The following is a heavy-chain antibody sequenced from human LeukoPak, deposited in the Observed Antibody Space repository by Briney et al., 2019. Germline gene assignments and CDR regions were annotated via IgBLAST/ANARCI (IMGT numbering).Heavy chain of an antibody. CDR2: ISGSGGST. J-gene: IGHJ6*03. D-gene: IGHD2-2*01. CDR1: GFTFSSYA. V-gene: IGHV3-23*01. CDR3: AKFSIPAAYYYYYYMDV. Sequence: GGSLRLSXAASGFTFSSYAMSWVRQAPGKGLEWVSAISGSGGSTYYADSVEGRFTVSRDNSKNTLYLQMNSLRAEDTAVYYCAKFSIPAAYYYYYYMDVWGKGTTVTVSS.